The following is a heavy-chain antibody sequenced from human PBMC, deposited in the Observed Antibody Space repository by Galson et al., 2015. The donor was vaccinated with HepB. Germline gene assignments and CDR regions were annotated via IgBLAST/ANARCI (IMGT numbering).Heavy chain of an antibody. J-gene: IGHJ6*02. V-gene: IGHV1-18*04. D-gene: IGHD2-2*02. CDR1: GYTFTSDG. CDR3: ARDGRFVPAAIWGDYYYGADV. CDR2: TSAYNGNT. Sequence: SVKVSCKASGYTFTSDGISWVRQAPGQGLEWMGWTSAYNGNTNYAQKFEGRVTMTTDTFTSTAYMELRSLISDYTAVYYCARDGRFVPAAIWGDYYYGADVWGQGTTVTVSS.